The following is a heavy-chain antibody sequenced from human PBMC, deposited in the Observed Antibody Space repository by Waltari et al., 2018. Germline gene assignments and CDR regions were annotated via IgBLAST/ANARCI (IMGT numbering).Heavy chain of an antibody. CDR1: SGSITSPDYY. CDR3: ARHSPGSTWFDP. J-gene: IGHJ5*02. Sequence: QLQLQESGPGLVKPSETLSLTCSLSSGSITSPDYYWDWIRQSPGKGLEWIGNIYSRWNIHYSPSLGSRVTMSLDSSNNQFSLELRSVTAADTAVYYCARHSPGSTWFDPWGQGTLVTVSS. D-gene: IGHD7-27*01. V-gene: IGHV4-39*01. CDR2: IYSRWNI.